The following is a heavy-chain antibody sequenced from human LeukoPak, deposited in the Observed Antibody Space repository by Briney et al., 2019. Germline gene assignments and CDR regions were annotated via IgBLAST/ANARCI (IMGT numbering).Heavy chain of an antibody. D-gene: IGHD3-10*01. J-gene: IGHJ4*02. CDR1: GFTFSGYA. Sequence: GGSLGLSCAASGFTFSGYAMSWVRQAPGKGLEWVSTISGSGVSTYYADSVKGRFTSSRDNSKNTLYLQMNNLRAEDTAVYYCAKESRYYYGSGSFSSQFDYWGQGNLVTVSS. CDR3: AKESRYYYGSGSFSSQFDY. V-gene: IGHV3-23*01. CDR2: ISGSGVST.